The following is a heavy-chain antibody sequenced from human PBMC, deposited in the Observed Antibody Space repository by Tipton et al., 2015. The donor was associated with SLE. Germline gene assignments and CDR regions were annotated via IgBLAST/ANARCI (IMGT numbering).Heavy chain of an antibody. D-gene: IGHD5-24*01. V-gene: IGHV3-53*05. CDR1: GFIVSAYQ. Sequence: SLRLSCEASGFIVSAYQMNWVRQAPGKGLEWVSLIYGGGDTFYANSVRGRFTISRDISKNTLYLQMNRLRAEDTAVYYCASGDGYLGAFDIWGQGTMVTVSS. J-gene: IGHJ3*02. CDR2: IYGGGDT. CDR3: ASGDGYLGAFDI.